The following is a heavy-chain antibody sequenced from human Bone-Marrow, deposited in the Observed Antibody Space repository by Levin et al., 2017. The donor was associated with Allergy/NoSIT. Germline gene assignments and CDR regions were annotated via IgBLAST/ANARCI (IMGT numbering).Heavy chain of an antibody. D-gene: IGHD1-14*01. V-gene: IGHV2-5*02. CDR1: GFSLSTSGVG. CDR3: SRWTAGNLGGWFDP. J-gene: IGHJ5*02. Sequence: SGPTLVKPTQTLTLTCTFSGFSLSTSGVGVGWIRQPPGKALECLALIYWDDDKLYNPSLRSRLIITKDTSKNQVVLTMTNMDAVDTATYYCSRWTAGNLGGWFDPWGQGTLVTVPS. CDR2: IYWDDDK.